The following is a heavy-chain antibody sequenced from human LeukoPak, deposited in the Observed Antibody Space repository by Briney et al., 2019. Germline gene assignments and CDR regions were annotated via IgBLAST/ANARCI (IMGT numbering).Heavy chain of an antibody. CDR2: IIPILGIA. V-gene: IGHV1-69*04. CDR3: ARDPTGYSSSWYYYYGMDV. J-gene: IGHJ6*02. D-gene: IGHD6-13*01. Sequence: GSSVKVSCKASGGTFSSYAISWVRQAPGQGLEWMGRIIPILGIANYAQKFQGRVTITADKSTSTAYMELSSLGSEDTAVYYCARDPTGYSSSWYYYYGMDVWGQGTTVTVSS. CDR1: GGTFSSYA.